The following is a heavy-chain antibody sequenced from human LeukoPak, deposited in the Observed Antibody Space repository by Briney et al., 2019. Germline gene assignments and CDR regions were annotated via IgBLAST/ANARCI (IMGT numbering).Heavy chain of an antibody. CDR3: AKEHSVLTMMRGLDS. Sequence: PGGSLRLSCAASGFTFSNYAMSWVRQAPGKGLEWVSGISGSGGSTYYADSVKGRLTISRDNSKNTLYLQMDSLRAEDTAVYYCAKEHSVLTMMRGLDSWGQGTLVTVSS. V-gene: IGHV3-23*01. CDR2: ISGSGGST. J-gene: IGHJ4*02. D-gene: IGHD3-22*01. CDR1: GFTFSNYA.